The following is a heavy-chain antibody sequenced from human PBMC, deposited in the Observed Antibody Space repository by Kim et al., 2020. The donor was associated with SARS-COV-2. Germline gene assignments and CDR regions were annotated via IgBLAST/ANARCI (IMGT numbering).Heavy chain of an antibody. CDR2: IYYSGST. V-gene: IGHV4-31*03. J-gene: IGHJ3*02. CDR1: GGSISSGGYY. Sequence: SETLSLTCTVSGGSISSGGYYWSWIRQHPGKGLEWIGYIYYSGSTYYNPSLKSRVTISVDTSKNQFSLKLSSVTAADTAVYYCARAPTTVVTSGAFDIWGQGTMVTVSS. CDR3: ARAPTTVVTSGAFDI. D-gene: IGHD4-17*01.